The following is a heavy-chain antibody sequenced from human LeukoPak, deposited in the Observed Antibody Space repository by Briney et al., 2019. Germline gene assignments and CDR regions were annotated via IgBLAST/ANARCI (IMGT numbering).Heavy chain of an antibody. CDR1: GGSFSGYY. CDR3: ARGGDYGDYDRVSTDFDY. Sequence: PSETLSLTCAVYGGSFSGYYWSWIRQPPGKGLEWIGEINHSGSTNYNPSLKSRVTISVDTSKNQFSLKLSSVTAADTAVYYCARGGDYGDYDRVSTDFDYWGQGTLVTVSS. J-gene: IGHJ4*02. V-gene: IGHV4-34*01. CDR2: INHSGST. D-gene: IGHD4-17*01.